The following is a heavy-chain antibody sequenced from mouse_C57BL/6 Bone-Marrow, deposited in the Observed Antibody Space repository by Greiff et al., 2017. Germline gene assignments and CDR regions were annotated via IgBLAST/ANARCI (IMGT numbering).Heavy chain of an antibody. Sequence: QVQLQQPGAELVRPGTSVKLSCKASGYTFTSYWMHWVKQRPGQGLEWIGVIDPSDSYTNYNQKFKGKATLTVDTSSSTAYMQLSSLTSEDSAVYYCARNTTAPFDYWGQGTTLTVSS. CDR2: IDPSDSYT. D-gene: IGHD1-2*01. CDR3: ARNTTAPFDY. J-gene: IGHJ2*01. V-gene: IGHV1-59*01. CDR1: GYTFTSYW.